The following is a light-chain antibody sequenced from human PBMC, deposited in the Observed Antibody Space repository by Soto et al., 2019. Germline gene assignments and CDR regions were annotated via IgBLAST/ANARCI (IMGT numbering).Light chain of an antibody. J-gene: IGKJ3*01. CDR2: GAS. Sequence: EIVLTQSPGTLSLSPGERATLSCRASQSISSSYLAWYQQRPGQAPRLLIFGASYRATGIPDRFSGSGCGTDFTLTISTLEPEDFAVYYCQQYSSSPPEFTFGPGTRVDSK. V-gene: IGKV3-20*01. CDR1: QSISSSY. CDR3: QQYSSSPPEFT.